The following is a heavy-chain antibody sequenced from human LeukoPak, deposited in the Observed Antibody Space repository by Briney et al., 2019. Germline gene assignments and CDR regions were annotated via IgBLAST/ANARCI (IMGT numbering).Heavy chain of an antibody. D-gene: IGHD6-6*01. CDR1: GFTFTDYW. V-gene: IGHV3-7*01. J-gene: IGHJ4*01. CDR2: IRQDGSEK. Sequence: PGGSLRLSCAVSGFTFTDYWMNWVRQAPGKGLEGVASIRQDGSEKTYVDSVKGRFTISRDNTKNSLSLQVNSLRVEDTAVYYCARDGTAASLYFDLWGQGTLVTVSS. CDR3: ARDGTAASLYFDL.